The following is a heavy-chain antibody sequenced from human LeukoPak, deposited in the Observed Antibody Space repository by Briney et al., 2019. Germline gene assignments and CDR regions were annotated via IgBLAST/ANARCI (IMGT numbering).Heavy chain of an antibody. CDR3: ARRSYCGGGSCAIDY. J-gene: IGHJ4*02. Sequence: PGAPLQISCQGSGYIFIAYYIAWVRQLPGKGLEGMGIIYPRDSDTRYSPSFQGQLTISADKSISTAYLQWSSLKASDTAMYYCARRSYCGGGSCAIDYWGQGTLVTVSA. CDR1: GYIFIAYY. V-gene: IGHV5-51*01. CDR2: IYPRDSDT. D-gene: IGHD2-15*01.